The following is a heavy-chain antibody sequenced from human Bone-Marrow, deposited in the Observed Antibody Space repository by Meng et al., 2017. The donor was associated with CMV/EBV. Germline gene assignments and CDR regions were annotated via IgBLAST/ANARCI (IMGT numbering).Heavy chain of an antibody. CDR3: ATSDDFWSGADC. J-gene: IGHJ4*02. CDR1: GFTFSTYA. D-gene: IGHD3-3*01. V-gene: IGHV3-23*01. CDR2: ISGSGDST. Sequence: GGSLRLSCAASGFTFSTYAMSWVRQAPGKGLEWVSSISGSGDSTYYADSVKGRFTISRDNSKNTLYLQMNSLRAEDTAVYYCATSDDFWSGADCWGQGKLVTGSS.